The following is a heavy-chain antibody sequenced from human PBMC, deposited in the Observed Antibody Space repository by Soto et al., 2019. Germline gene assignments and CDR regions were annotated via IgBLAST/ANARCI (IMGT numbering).Heavy chain of an antibody. Sequence: QLQLQESGPGLVKPSETLSLTCTVSGGSISDISYCWGWIRQPPGKGLQWIGCMFYSGATYYNPSLKIRVTLSVDTSNNEFSLKLVSVTAPDTAVYYCARHKSGSDWLDPWGQGTLVTVSS. V-gene: IGHV4-39*01. CDR3: ARHKSGSDWLDP. CDR1: GGSISDISYC. D-gene: IGHD2-15*01. J-gene: IGHJ5*02. CDR2: MFYSGAT.